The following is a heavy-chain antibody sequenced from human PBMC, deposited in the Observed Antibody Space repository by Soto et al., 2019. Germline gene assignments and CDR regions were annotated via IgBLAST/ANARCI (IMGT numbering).Heavy chain of an antibody. V-gene: IGHV3-73*02. CDR3: TTPSINYDILTDYFNY. J-gene: IGHJ4*02. CDR1: GFTFSGSA. D-gene: IGHD3-9*01. CDR2: IRSKANSDAT. Sequence: EVQLVESGEGLVQPGGSLKLSCEASGFTFSGSAMHWVRQAPGKGLEWVGRIRSKANSDATVYAASVKGRFTISRDDSKNTAYLQMNSLKTEDTAVYYCTTPSINYDILTDYFNYWGQGSLVTVSS.